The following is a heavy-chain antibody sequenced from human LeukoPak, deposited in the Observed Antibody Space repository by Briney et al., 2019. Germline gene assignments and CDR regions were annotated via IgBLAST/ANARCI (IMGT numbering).Heavy chain of an antibody. CDR1: GFTFSSFA. CDR3: ARRTSGSSWYSSDY. Sequence: GGSLRLSCAASGFTFSSFAMNWVRQAPGKGLEWVSTMSGDATSTYYADSVKGRFTISRDNSKNTLYLQMNSLRAEDTAVYYCARRTSGSSWYSSDYWGQGTLVTVSS. V-gene: IGHV3-23*01. CDR2: MSGDATST. D-gene: IGHD6-13*01. J-gene: IGHJ4*02.